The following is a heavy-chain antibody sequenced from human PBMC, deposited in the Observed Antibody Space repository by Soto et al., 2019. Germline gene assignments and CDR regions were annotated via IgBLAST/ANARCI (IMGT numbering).Heavy chain of an antibody. CDR1: GGSITSHY. CDR3: ARVRGAPLAVFDI. V-gene: IGHV4-59*11. CDR2: IFYSGST. Sequence: SETLSLTCTVSGGSITSHYWSWIRRLSGKRLEWIGYIFYSGSTKYNPSLTSRVTLSVDTSKNQLSLKLTSVNTADTAVYYCARVRGAPLAVFDIWAQGTLVTVSS. J-gene: IGHJ3*02. D-gene: IGHD6-19*01.